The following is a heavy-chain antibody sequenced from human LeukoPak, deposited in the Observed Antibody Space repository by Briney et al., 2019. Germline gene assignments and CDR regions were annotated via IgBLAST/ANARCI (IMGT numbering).Heavy chain of an antibody. CDR1: GFTFSSYA. J-gene: IGHJ4*02. D-gene: IGHD6-13*01. CDR3: ARDLIAAAGTRSYFDY. CDR2: ISYDGSNK. V-gene: IGHV3-30-3*01. Sequence: GGSLRLSCAASGFTFSSYAMHWVRQAPGKGPEWVAVISYDGSNKYYADSVKGRFTISRDNSKNTLYLQMNSLRAEDTAVYYCARDLIAAAGTRSYFDYWGQGTLVTVSS.